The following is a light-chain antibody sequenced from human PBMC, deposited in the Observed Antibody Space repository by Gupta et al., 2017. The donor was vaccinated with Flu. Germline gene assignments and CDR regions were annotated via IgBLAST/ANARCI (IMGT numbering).Light chain of an antibody. J-gene: IGKJ1*01. CDR2: LVS. Sequence: DVVMTQSPLSLPVTLGQTASISCRSSQSLVYSDGNTVLHWFQQRLGQAPRRLIYLVSHRESGVPDRFSGSGSGTEFTLKISMVEAEDVGVYFCMQGAHWPWAFGQGTKVEI. CDR3: MQGAHWPWA. V-gene: IGKV2-30*01. CDR1: QSLVYSDGNTV.